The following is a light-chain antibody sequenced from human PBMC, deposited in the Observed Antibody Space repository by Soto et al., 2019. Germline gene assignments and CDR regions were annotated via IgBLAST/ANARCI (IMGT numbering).Light chain of an antibody. CDR1: QDISNY. Sequence: DIPMTQSPSSLSASVGDRVTITCRASQDISNYLAWYQQKPGKVPKLLIYTTSTLQSGVPSRFSGSGSGTDFTLTISSLQPEDIGTYYCQEYNNVPLTFGGGTKVEIK. V-gene: IGKV1-27*01. CDR3: QEYNNVPLT. CDR2: TTS. J-gene: IGKJ4*01.